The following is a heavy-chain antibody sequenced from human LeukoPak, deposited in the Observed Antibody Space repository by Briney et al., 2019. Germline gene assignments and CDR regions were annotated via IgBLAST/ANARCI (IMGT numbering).Heavy chain of an antibody. J-gene: IGHJ4*02. Sequence: ASVKVSCKASGYTFTGYYMHWVRQAPGQGLEWMGLINPNSGGTNYAQKFQGWVTMTRDTSISTAYMELSRLRSDDTAVYYCARGPSRGYSSSWYWNYWGQGTLVTVSS. V-gene: IGHV1-2*04. CDR1: GYTFTGYY. D-gene: IGHD6-13*01. CDR3: ARGPSRGYSSSWYWNY. CDR2: INPNSGGT.